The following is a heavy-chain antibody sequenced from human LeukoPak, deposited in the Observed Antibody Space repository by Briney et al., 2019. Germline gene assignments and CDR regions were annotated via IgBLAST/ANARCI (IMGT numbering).Heavy chain of an antibody. CDR3: ARLGIAVAGTYQPYYFDY. CDR2: IRSSGSTI. J-gene: IGHJ4*02. CDR1: AFTFSDYY. V-gene: IGHV3-11*04. D-gene: IGHD6-19*01. Sequence: GGSLRLSCAASAFTFSDYYMSWIRQAPGKGLEEVSHIRSSGSTIYYADSVKGRFTISRDNAKNSLYLQMNSLRAEDTAVYYCARLGIAVAGTYQPYYFDYWGQGTLVTVSS.